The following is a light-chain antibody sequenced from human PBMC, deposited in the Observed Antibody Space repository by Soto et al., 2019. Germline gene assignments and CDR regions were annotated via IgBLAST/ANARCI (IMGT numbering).Light chain of an antibody. J-gene: IGKJ4*01. Sequence: DIQMTQTPATLTASVGDRDTITCRASQNARSWLVWYQQKPGTAPKLLIFDGSRLESGVSSRFSGSAFGTEFTLTISSLQPDDFASYYCQQYDNYPLTFGGGTKV. CDR3: QQYDNYPLT. CDR2: DGS. V-gene: IGKV1-5*01. CDR1: QNARSW.